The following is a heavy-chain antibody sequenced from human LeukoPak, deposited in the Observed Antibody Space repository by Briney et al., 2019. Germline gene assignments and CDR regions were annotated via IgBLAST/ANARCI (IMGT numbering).Heavy chain of an antibody. CDR3: ANIDFVSSGFYFDY. Sequence: QPGGSLRLSCAASGFTFSSYAMSWVRQAPGKGLERVSAISGSGGSTYYADSVNGRFTISRDNSKNTLYLQMNSLRAEDTAVYYCANIDFVSSGFYFDYWGQGTLVTVSS. D-gene: IGHD6-19*01. CDR2: ISGSGGST. V-gene: IGHV3-23*01. CDR1: GFTFSSYA. J-gene: IGHJ4*02.